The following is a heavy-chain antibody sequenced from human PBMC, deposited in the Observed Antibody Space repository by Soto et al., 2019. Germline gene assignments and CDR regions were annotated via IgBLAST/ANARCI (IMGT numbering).Heavy chain of an antibody. CDR3: ARWQWLGTPFDY. V-gene: IGHV1-18*01. Sequence: ASVQVSCKASGYTFTSYGISWVRQAPGQGLEWIGWISAYNGNTNYAQKLQGRVTMTTDTSTSTAYMELRSLRSDDTAVYYCARWQWLGTPFDYWGQGTLVTRLL. J-gene: IGHJ4*02. D-gene: IGHD6-19*01. CDR1: GYTFTSYG. CDR2: ISAYNGNT.